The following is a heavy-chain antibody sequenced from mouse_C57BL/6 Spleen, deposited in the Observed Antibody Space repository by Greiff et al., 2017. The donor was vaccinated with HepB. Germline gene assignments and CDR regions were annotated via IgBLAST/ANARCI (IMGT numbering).Heavy chain of an antibody. J-gene: IGHJ1*03. CDR2: IYPGGGYT. CDR3: ARRDYGHWYFDV. Sequence: QVQLQQSGAELVRPGPSVKMSCKASGYTFTNYWIGWAKQRPGHGLEWIGDIYPGGGYTNYNEKFKGKATLTADKSSSTAYMQFSSLTSEDSAIYYCARRDYGHWYFDVWGTGTTVTVSS. CDR1: GYTFTNYW. V-gene: IGHV1-63*01. D-gene: IGHD1-1*02.